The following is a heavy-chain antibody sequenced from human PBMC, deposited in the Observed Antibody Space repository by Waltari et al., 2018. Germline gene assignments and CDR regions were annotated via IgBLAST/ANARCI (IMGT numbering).Heavy chain of an antibody. J-gene: IGHJ4*02. CDR1: GFTFSSYS. V-gene: IGHV3-21*01. CDR3: ARDPTYSTGY. CDR2: ISSSSSYI. D-gene: IGHD2-15*01. Sequence: EVQLVESGGGLVKPGGSLRLSCAASGFTFSSYSMNWVRQATGKGLEWVTSISSSSSYINYSDSVKGRFTIPRDNAKTSLYLQMNSLRAEDTAVYYCARDPTYSTGYWGQGTLVTVSS.